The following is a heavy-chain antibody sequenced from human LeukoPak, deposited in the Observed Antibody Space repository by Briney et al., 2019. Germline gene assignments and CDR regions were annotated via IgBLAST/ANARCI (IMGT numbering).Heavy chain of an antibody. Sequence: SVKVSCKASGGTFSSYAISWVRQAPGQGLEWMGGIIPIFGTANYAQKFQGRVTITADESTSTAYMELSSLRSEDTAVYYCAREESNYCSGGSCSGDAFDIWGQGTMVTVSS. V-gene: IGHV1-69*13. CDR2: IIPIFGTA. D-gene: IGHD2-15*01. CDR3: AREESNYCSGGSCSGDAFDI. CDR1: GGTFSSYA. J-gene: IGHJ3*02.